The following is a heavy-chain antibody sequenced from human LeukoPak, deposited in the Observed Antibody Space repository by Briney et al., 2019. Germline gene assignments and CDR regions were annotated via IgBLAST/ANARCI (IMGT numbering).Heavy chain of an antibody. D-gene: IGHD2-21*01. CDR3: ARSRGVGIVVRLYYYYGMDV. CDR2: MNPNSGNT. CDR1: GYTFTGYY. J-gene: IGHJ6*02. V-gene: IGHV1-8*02. Sequence: ASVKVSCKASGYTFTGYYMHWVRQATGQGLEWMGWMNPNSGNTGYAQKFQGRVTMTRNTSISTAYMELSSLRSEDTAVYYCARSRGVGIVVRLYYYYGMDVWGQGTTVTVSS.